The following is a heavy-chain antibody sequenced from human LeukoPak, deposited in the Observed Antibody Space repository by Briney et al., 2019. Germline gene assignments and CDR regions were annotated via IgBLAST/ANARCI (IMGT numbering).Heavy chain of an antibody. V-gene: IGHV1-46*01. CDR1: GYTFTSYY. Sequence: ASVKVSCKASGYTFTSYYMHWVRQAPGQGLEWMGTINPSGGSTSYAQKFQGRVTMTRDTSTSTVYMELSSLRSEDTAVYYCARAPITSGPGYYFDYWGQGTLVTVSS. CDR3: ARAPITSGPGYYFDY. J-gene: IGHJ4*02. CDR2: INPSGGST. D-gene: IGHD1-14*01.